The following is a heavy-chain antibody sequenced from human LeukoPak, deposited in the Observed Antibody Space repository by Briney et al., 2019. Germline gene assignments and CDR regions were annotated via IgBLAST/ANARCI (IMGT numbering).Heavy chain of an antibody. J-gene: IGHJ4*02. D-gene: IGHD1-26*01. CDR2: ISYDGSNK. CDR3: AKEMGATNYFEY. V-gene: IGHV3-30*18. CDR1: GFTFSSSG. Sequence: GGSLRLSCAASGFTFSSSGMHWVRQAPGKGLEWVSFISYDGSNKYYADSVKGRFTISRDNSKSTLYLQMNSLRAEDTAVYYCAKEMGATNYFEYWGQGTLVTVSS.